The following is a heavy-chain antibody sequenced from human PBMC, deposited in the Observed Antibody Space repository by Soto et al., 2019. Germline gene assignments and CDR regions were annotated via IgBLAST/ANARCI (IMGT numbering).Heavy chain of an antibody. CDR1: GFTFSSYW. CDR3: ARDHCSGGSCYWVWFDP. J-gene: IGHJ5*02. D-gene: IGHD2-15*01. CDR2: INSDGSST. V-gene: IGHV3-74*01. Sequence: GGSLRLSCAASGFTFSSYWMHWVRQAPGKGLVWVSRINSDGSSTSYADSVKGRFTISRDNAKNTLYLQMNSLRAEDTAVYYCARDHCSGGSCYWVWFDPWGQGTLVTVSS.